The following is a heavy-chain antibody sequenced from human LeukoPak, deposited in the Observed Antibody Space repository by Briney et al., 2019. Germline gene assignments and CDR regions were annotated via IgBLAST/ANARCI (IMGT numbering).Heavy chain of an antibody. Sequence: SETLSLTCTVSGASISSTNYYWVWICQAPGKGLEWLGGLYYNGKTYYNPSLKSRLTISEDMSKNQFSLRLSSVTAADTAVYYCARDSSGIQVWLTLDSWGQGFLVTVSS. D-gene: IGHD1-14*01. CDR3: ARDSSGIQVWLTLDS. CDR1: GASISSTNYY. J-gene: IGHJ4*02. CDR2: LYYNGKT. V-gene: IGHV4-39*07.